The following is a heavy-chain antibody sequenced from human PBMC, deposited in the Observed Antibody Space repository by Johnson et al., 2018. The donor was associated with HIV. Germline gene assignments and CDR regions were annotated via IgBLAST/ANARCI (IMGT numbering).Heavy chain of an antibody. CDR3: ARDEVDDGAFDV. CDR1: GFAFSGYA. Sequence: VQLVESGGGLVQPGGSLRLSCPASGFAFSGYAMHWVRQAPGKVLEYVSSISSNGGGTYYANSVRGRFTISRDNSKNTLYLQMNSLRSDDTAVYYCARDEVDDGAFDVWGQGTMVTVSS. D-gene: IGHD2-2*01. V-gene: IGHV3-64*01. J-gene: IGHJ3*01. CDR2: ISSNGGGT.